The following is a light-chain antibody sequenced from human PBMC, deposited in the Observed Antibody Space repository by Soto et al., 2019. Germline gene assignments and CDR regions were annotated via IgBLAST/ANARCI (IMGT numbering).Light chain of an antibody. CDR2: SND. CDR3: AVWDGSLNGWV. Sequence: QSVLTQPPSASGTPGQSVTISCSGSSSNIGTNTVNWYQQFPGTAPELLIYSNDQRPSGVPDRFSGSKSGTSASLAIGGLQSDDEADYYCAVWDGSLNGWVFGGGTKVTVL. V-gene: IGLV1-44*01. J-gene: IGLJ3*02. CDR1: SSNIGTNT.